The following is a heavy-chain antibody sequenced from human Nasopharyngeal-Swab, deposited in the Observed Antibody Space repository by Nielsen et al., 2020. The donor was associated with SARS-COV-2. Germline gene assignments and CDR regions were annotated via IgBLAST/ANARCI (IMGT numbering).Heavy chain of an antibody. CDR1: GFALSSYW. Sequence: GGSLRLSCAASGFALSSYWMHWVRQTPGKGLVWVSRLHSDGTSTRYADSVKGRFTISRGNAKNSLYLQMNSLRAEDTAVYYCATAFGVTMISPCNYWGQGTLVTVSS. D-gene: IGHD3-22*01. J-gene: IGHJ4*02. CDR2: LHSDGTST. CDR3: ATAFGVTMISPCNY. V-gene: IGHV3-74*01.